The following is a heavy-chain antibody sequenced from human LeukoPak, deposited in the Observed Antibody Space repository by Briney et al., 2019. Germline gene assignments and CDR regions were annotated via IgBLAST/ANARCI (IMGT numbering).Heavy chain of an antibody. Sequence: PSETLSLTCTVSGGSISSGSYYWSWIRQTPGKGLEWIGEINHSGSTNYNPSLKSRVTISVDTSNNHFSLNLSAVTAADTAVYYCARHPSLNTGSYYFEYWGQGTLVTVSS. CDR3: ARHPSLNTGSYYFEY. J-gene: IGHJ4*02. V-gene: IGHV4-39*01. D-gene: IGHD1-26*01. CDR1: GGSISSGSYY. CDR2: INHSGST.